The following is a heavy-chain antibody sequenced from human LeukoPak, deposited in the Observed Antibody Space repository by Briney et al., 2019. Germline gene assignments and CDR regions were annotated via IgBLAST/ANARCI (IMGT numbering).Heavy chain of an antibody. V-gene: IGHV3-48*02. CDR2: ISSSSSTT. J-gene: IGHJ5*02. Sequence: PGGSLRLSCAASGFTFSSYSMNWVRQAPGKGLEWVSYISSSSSTTYYADSVKGRFTISRDNAKNSLYLQMISLRDEDTAVYYCARSTVVSPWGQGALVTVAS. D-gene: IGHD4-23*01. CDR3: ARSTVVSP. CDR1: GFTFSSYS.